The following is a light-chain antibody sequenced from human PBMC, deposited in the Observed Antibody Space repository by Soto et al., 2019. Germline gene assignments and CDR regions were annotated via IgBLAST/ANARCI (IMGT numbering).Light chain of an antibody. CDR3: NSYTSSNTRL. J-gene: IGLJ2*01. CDR1: SSDVGGYNY. V-gene: IGLV2-14*01. CDR2: EVT. Sequence: QSVLTQPASVSGSPGQSITISCTGTSSDVGGYNYVSWYQQHPGQVPKLTIYEVTNRPSGVSNRFSGSKSGNTASLTISGLQDEDEAYYYCNSYTSSNTRLFGGGTQLTVL.